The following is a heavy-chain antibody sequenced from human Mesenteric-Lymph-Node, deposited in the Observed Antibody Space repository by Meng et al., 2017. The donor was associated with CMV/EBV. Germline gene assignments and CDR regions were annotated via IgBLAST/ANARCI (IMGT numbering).Heavy chain of an antibody. Sequence: SGGSITGGDYFWTWIRQAPEECPAWIGHVFNSGSTYSIPSLRGRVIMSLDTSKNQFSLKLTSVTAADTAVYFCAREDSSGSFSRWFDSWGPGTLVTVSS. J-gene: IGHJ5*01. D-gene: IGHD3-10*01. CDR2: VFNSGST. CDR3: AREDSSGSFSRWFDS. V-gene: IGHV4-30-4*01. CDR1: GGSITGGDYF.